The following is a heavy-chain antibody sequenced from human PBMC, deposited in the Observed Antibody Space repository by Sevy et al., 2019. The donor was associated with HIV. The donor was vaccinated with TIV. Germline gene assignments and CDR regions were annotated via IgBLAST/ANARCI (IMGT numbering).Heavy chain of an antibody. Sequence: GGSLRLSCAASGFTFSSYAMSWVRQAPDKGLEWVAVIWYDGTNKYYADSVKGRFTISRDNSKNTLYLQMSSLRAEDTAVYYCARDKLPPVMVTMVRGALSYFFDYWGQGTLVTVSS. J-gene: IGHJ4*02. CDR1: GFTFSSYA. D-gene: IGHD3-10*01. CDR2: IWYDGTNK. CDR3: ARDKLPPVMVTMVRGALSYFFDY. V-gene: IGHV3-33*08.